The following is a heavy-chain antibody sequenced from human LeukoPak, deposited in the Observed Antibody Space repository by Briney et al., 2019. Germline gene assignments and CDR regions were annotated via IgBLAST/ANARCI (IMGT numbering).Heavy chain of an antibody. CDR2: INHSGST. V-gene: IGHV4-34*01. J-gene: IGHJ6*03. Sequence: PSETLSLTCAVYGGSFSGYYWSWIRQPPGKGLEWIGEINHSGSTNYNPSLKSRVTISVDTSKNQFSLKLSSVTAADTAVYYCARCSKSLYYMDVWGKGTTVTVSS. CDR1: GGSFSGYY. CDR3: ARCSKSLYYMDV. D-gene: IGHD2-2*01.